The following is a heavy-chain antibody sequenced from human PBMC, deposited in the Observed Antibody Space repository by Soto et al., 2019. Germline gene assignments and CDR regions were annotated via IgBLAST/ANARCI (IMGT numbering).Heavy chain of an antibody. Sequence: ASVKVSCKASGYTFTSYAMHWVRQAPGQRLEWMGWINAGNGNTKYSQKFQGRVTITRDTSASTAYMELSSLRSEDTAVYYCARTYCYDSSGYLFLPYWGQGTLVTVSS. V-gene: IGHV1-3*01. D-gene: IGHD3-22*01. CDR3: ARTYCYDSSGYLFLPY. CDR1: GYTFTSYA. CDR2: INAGNGNT. J-gene: IGHJ4*02.